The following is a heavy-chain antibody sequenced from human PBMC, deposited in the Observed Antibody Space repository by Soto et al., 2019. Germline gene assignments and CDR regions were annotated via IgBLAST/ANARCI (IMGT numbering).Heavy chain of an antibody. CDR1: GYSFTSYW. D-gene: IGHD4-4*01. Sequence: GESLKISCKGSGYSFTSYWIGWVRQMPGKGLEWMGIIYPGDSDTRYSPSFQGQVTISADKSISTAYLQWSSLKASDTAMYYCAMTTVPALQWGVYDIWGQGTMVTGSS. V-gene: IGHV5-51*01. CDR3: AMTTVPALQWGVYDI. CDR2: IYPGDSDT. J-gene: IGHJ3*02.